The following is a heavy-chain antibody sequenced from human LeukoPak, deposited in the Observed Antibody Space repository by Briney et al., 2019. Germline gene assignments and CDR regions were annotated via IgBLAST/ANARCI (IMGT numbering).Heavy chain of an antibody. CDR3: ARVTAAGTEFDY. CDR2: IYYSGST. J-gene: IGHJ4*02. Sequence: PSETRSLTCTVSGGSISSSSYYWGWIRQPPGKGLEWIGSIYYSGSTYYNPSLKSRVTISVDTSKNQFSLKLSSVTAADTAVYYCARVTAAGTEFDYWGQGTLVTVSS. CDR1: GGSISSSSYY. D-gene: IGHD6-13*01. V-gene: IGHV4-39*07.